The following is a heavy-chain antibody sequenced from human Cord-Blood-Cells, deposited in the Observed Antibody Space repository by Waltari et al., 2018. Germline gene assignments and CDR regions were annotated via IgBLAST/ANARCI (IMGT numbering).Heavy chain of an antibody. D-gene: IGHD3-10*01. CDR3: ARSGYFGDAFDI. J-gene: IGHJ3*02. V-gene: IGHV3-21*01. CDR1: GFTCSSYS. CDR2: ISSSSSYI. Sequence: EVQLVESGGGLVRPGGSRRPPGAASGFTCSSYSMNWVRQAPGKGLEWVSSISSSSSYIYYADSVKGRFTISRDNAKNSLYLQMNSLRAEDTAVYYCARSGYFGDAFDIWGQGTMVTVSS.